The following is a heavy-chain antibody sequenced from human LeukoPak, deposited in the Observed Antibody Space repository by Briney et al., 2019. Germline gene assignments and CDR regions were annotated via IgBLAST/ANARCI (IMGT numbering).Heavy chain of an antibody. J-gene: IGHJ6*02. V-gene: IGHV1-46*01. CDR3: ARDAAAGIKYYYYGMDV. Sequence: ASVKVSCKASGYTFTSYYMHWVRQAPGQGLEWMGIIHPSGGSTSYAQKFQGRVTMTRDTSTSTAYMELSSLRSEDTAVYYCARDAAAGIKYYYYGMDVWGQGTTVTVSS. CDR2: IHPSGGST. D-gene: IGHD6-13*01. CDR1: GYTFTSYY.